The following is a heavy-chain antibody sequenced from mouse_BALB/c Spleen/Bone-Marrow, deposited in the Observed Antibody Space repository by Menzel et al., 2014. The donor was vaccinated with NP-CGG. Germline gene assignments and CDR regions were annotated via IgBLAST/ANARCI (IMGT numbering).Heavy chain of an antibody. CDR1: GFSLTSYG. D-gene: IGHD2-3*01. Sequence: LQQSGPGLVAPSQSLSITCTVSGFSLTSYGVHCVRQPPGKGLEWPGVIWAGGSTNYNSALMSRLSISKDNSESQVFLKMNSLQTDDTAIYYCARDRGYYKDVGDYWGQGTTLTVSS. CDR3: ARDRGYYKDVGDY. V-gene: IGHV2-9*02. CDR2: IWAGGST. J-gene: IGHJ2*01.